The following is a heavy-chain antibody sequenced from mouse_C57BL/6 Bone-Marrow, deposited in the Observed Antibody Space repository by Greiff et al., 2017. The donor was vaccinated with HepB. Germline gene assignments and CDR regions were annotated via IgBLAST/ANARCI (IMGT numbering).Heavy chain of an antibody. J-gene: IGHJ3*01. CDR1: GYTFTSYW. Sequence: VQLQQPGAELVKPGASVKLSCKASGYTFTSYWMHWVKQRPGQGLEWIGMIHPNSGSTNYNEKFKSKATLTVDKSSSTAYMQLSSLTSEDSAVYYCARSYYGSSYKAWFAYWGQGTLVTVSA. D-gene: IGHD1-1*01. V-gene: IGHV1-64*01. CDR3: ARSYYGSSYKAWFAY. CDR2: IHPNSGST.